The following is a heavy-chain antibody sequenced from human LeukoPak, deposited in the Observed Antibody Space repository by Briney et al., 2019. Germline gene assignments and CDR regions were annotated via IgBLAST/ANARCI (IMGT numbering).Heavy chain of an antibody. CDR3: AREAIVVVPAAMEGASRFDP. D-gene: IGHD2-2*01. Sequence: SVKVSCKASGGTFSSYAISWVRQAPGQGLEWMGGIIPIFGTANYAQKFQGRVTITADKSTSTAYMELSSLRSEDTAVYYCAREAIVVVPAAMEGASRFDPLGQGTLVTVSS. J-gene: IGHJ5*02. CDR2: IIPIFGTA. CDR1: GGTFSSYA. V-gene: IGHV1-69*06.